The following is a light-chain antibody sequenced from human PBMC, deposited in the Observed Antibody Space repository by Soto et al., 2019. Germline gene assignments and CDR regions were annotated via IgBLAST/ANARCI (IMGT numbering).Light chain of an antibody. CDR3: IQDYKHPWT. J-gene: IGKJ1*01. CDR2: GAP. V-gene: IGKV1-6*01. Sequence: IQMTQSPSSLSASVGDRVTITCRASQSISSYLNWYHQRPGKARKPLIFGAPNLQSGAPQRSSAIVPGPDSPPPISSLHPKDFPPYSCIQDYKHPWTSGQGHNV. CDR1: QSISSY.